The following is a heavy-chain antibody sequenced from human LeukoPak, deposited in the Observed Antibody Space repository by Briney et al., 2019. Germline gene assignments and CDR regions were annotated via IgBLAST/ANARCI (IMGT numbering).Heavy chain of an antibody. Sequence: PGRSLRLSCAASGFTFTTYALHWIRQTPGKGLEWVAAITSDGSKKYYADSVRGRFTISRDNSKNTLYLQMNSLRAEDTAVYYCARVASRAYLQYFFDYWGQGTLVTVSS. V-gene: IGHV3-30-3*01. D-gene: IGHD6-6*01. CDR2: ITSDGSKK. J-gene: IGHJ4*02. CDR1: GFTFTTYA. CDR3: ARVASRAYLQYFFDY.